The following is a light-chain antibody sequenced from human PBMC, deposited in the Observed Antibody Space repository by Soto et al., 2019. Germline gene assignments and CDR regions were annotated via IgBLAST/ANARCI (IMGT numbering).Light chain of an antibody. Sequence: QSVLTQPPSVSAAPGQKVTISCSGSSSNIGENVVSWYQHIPGKAPKLVIHDTSGRPSGIPDRFSGSKSGTSAILGITGLQTGDEATYYCWTWDSSLSAGVFGGGTKLTVL. J-gene: IGLJ3*02. V-gene: IGLV1-51*01. CDR1: SSNIGENV. CDR2: DTS. CDR3: WTWDSSLSAGV.